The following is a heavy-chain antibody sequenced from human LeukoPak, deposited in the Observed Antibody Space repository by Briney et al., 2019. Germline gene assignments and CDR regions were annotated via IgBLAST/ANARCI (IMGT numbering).Heavy chain of an antibody. CDR3: AKTWGWFGESDAFDI. CDR1: GFTFSNYW. CDR2: IKQDGSEK. J-gene: IGHJ3*02. Sequence: GGSLRLSRAASGFTFSNYWMSWVRQAPGKGLEWVANIKQDGSEKYYVDSVSGRFTISRDNTKNSLYLQMNSLRAEDTAVYYCAKTWGWFGESDAFDIWGHGTMVTVSS. D-gene: IGHD3-10*01. V-gene: IGHV3-7*01.